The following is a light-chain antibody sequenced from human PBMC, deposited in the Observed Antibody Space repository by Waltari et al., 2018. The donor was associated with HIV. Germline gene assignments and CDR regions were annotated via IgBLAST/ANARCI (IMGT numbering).Light chain of an antibody. J-gene: IGKJ1*01. CDR3: QQSYHSPRT. V-gene: IGKV1-39*01. Sequence: IQMTQSPSSMSASVGDRVTITCRASQIISNYLNWYQVKPGKAPKLLIYAASTLQSGVPSRFGGSGSGADFTLTISSLQPDDFATYYCQQSYHSPRTFGQGTKVEIK. CDR2: AAS. CDR1: QIISNY.